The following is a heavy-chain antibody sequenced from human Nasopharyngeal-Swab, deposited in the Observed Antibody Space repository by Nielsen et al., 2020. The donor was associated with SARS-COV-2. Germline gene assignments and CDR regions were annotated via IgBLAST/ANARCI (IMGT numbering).Heavy chain of an antibody. D-gene: IGHD6-19*01. Sequence: SLKVSCKASGGTFSSYAISWVRQAPGQGLEWMGGIIPIFGTANYAQKFQGRVTITADESTSTAYMELSSLRSEDTAVYYCARESKKVAGLPNYYYYGMDVWGQGTTVTVSS. CDR1: GGTFSSYA. J-gene: IGHJ6*02. CDR2: IIPIFGTA. CDR3: ARESKKVAGLPNYYYYGMDV. V-gene: IGHV1-69*13.